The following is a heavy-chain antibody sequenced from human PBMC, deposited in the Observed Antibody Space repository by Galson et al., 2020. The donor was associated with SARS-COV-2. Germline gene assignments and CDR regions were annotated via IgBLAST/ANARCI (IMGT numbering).Heavy chain of an antibody. D-gene: IGHD3-10*02. CDR2: TSATT. CDR1: GFTFSRYG. Sequence: GESLKISCVASGFTFSRYGMSWVRQAPGQGLEWVATTSATTYYADSVRRRFIISRDDSNNILYLKMNGLSADDTAVYYCAKDFVRGIGYMDVWGPGTTVTVSS. V-gene: IGHV3-23*01. J-gene: IGHJ6*03. CDR3: AKDFVRGIGYMDV.